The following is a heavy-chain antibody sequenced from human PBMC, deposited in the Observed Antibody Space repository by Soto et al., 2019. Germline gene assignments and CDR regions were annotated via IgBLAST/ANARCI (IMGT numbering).Heavy chain of an antibody. CDR2: IKHDGSEK. CDR3: VRSEGSGGLTAGIGFY. Sequence: EVQLVESGGGLVQPGGSLRLSCAASGFAFSSYWMSWVRQAPGKGLEWVTNIKHDGSEKYYVDSVRGRFTISRDDAKNSLYLQMDSLRAEDTAVYYCVRSEGSGGLTAGIGFYWGQGTLVTVSS. D-gene: IGHD2-15*01. J-gene: IGHJ4*02. V-gene: IGHV3-7*05. CDR1: GFAFSSYW.